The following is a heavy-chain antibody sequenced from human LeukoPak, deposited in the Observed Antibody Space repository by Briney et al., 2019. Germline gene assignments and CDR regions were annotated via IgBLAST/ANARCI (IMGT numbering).Heavy chain of an antibody. D-gene: IGHD6-6*01. Sequence: PGGSLRLSCAASGFTFDDYGMSWVRQAPGKGLEWVSGINWNGGNTGYADSVKGRFTISRDNAKNSLYLQMNSLGAEDTALYHCARGGISSSSIPYFDYWGQGTLVTVSS. V-gene: IGHV3-20*01. CDR1: GFTFDDYG. CDR2: INWNGGNT. J-gene: IGHJ4*02. CDR3: ARGGISSSSIPYFDY.